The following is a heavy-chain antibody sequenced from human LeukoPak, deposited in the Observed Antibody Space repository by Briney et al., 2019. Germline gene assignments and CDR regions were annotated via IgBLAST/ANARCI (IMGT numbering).Heavy chain of an antibody. CDR2: IYYTGST. CDR3: ARHSIAGATMDY. Sequence: SETLSLTCFVSGGSISGYYWSWIRQPPGKRLEWIAYIYYTGSTNYNPSLKSRVTISVDTSKNQFSLRLCSVTAADTAVYYCARHSIAGATMDYRGQGTLVTVSS. D-gene: IGHD1-26*01. J-gene: IGHJ4*02. CDR1: GGSISGYY. V-gene: IGHV4-59*08.